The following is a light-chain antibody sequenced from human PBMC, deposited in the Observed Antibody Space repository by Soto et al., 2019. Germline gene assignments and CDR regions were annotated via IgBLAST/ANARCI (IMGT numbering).Light chain of an antibody. CDR3: QTWASGIEV. V-gene: IGLV4-69*01. Sequence: QSVLTQSPSASASLGASVKLTCTRSSGHSSYAIAWHQQQPEKGTRYLMKLNSDGSHSKGDGIPDRFSGSSSGAERYLTISSLQSEDEADYYCQTWASGIEVFGGGTKLTVL. CDR2: LNSDGSH. J-gene: IGLJ2*01. CDR1: SGHSSYA.